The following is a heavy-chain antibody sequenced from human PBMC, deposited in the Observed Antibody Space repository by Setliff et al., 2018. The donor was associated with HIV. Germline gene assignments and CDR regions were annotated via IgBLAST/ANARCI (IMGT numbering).Heavy chain of an antibody. Sequence: SETLSLTCSVSDDSIRSSHWNWVRLPPGKGLEWIGYIYASGSTKYNPSLESRVTISVDTSKNQFSLKLSSVTAADTAVYYCARDGPHCITSSCPGAWFDPWGQGTLVTV. CDR1: DDSIRSSH. D-gene: IGHD2-2*01. CDR3: ARDGPHCITSSCPGAWFDP. V-gene: IGHV4-59*12. CDR2: IYASGST. J-gene: IGHJ5*02.